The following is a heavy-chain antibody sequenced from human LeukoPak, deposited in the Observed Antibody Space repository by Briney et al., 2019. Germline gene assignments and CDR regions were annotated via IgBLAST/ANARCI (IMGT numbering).Heavy chain of an antibody. CDR1: GFTFDDYA. CDR3: AKVSSVVAVAAYFDY. V-gene: IGHV3-9*01. CDR2: ISWNSGSI. Sequence: GGSLRLSCAASGFTFDDYAMHWVRQAPGKGLEWVSGISWNSGSIGYADSVKGRFTISRDNAKNSLYLQMNSLRAEDTALYHCAKVSSVVAVAAYFDYWGQGTLVTVSS. D-gene: IGHD6-19*01. J-gene: IGHJ4*02.